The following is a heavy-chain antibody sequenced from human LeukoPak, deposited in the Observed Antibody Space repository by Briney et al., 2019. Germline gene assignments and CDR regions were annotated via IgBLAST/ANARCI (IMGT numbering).Heavy chain of an antibody. Sequence: ASVKVSCKASGYTFTSYGISWVRQAPGQGLERMGWISAYNGNTNYAQKLQGRVTMTTDTSTSTAYMELRSLRSDDTAVYYCARHPAGLNAFDIWGQGTMVTVSS. CDR3: ARHPAGLNAFDI. D-gene: IGHD2-8*01. CDR1: GYTFTSYG. CDR2: ISAYNGNT. V-gene: IGHV1-18*01. J-gene: IGHJ3*02.